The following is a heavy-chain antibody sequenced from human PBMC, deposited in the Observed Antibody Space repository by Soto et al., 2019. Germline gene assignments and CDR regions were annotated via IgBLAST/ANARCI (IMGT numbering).Heavy chain of an antibody. Sequence: PGGSLRLSCAASGFTVGVNYLTWVRQAPGKGLEWVSLIDSRGTTYYADSVKGRFTISRDNSKDTVYLQMNSLRAEDTAVYYCARDTRAARFDLWGQGTLVTVSS. D-gene: IGHD6-6*01. V-gene: IGHV3-66*01. CDR1: GFTVGVNY. J-gene: IGHJ4*02. CDR3: ARDTRAARFDL. CDR2: IDSRGTT.